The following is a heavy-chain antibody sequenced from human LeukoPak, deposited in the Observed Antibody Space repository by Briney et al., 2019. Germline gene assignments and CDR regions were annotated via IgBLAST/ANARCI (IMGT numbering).Heavy chain of an antibody. J-gene: IGHJ4*02. Sequence: GGSLRLSCAASGFTFSSYSMNWVRQAPRKGLEWGSSISSSSSYIYYADSVKGRFTISRDNAKNSLYLQMNSLRAEDTAVYYCAKIRESIWQACFDYWGEGTLVTISS. V-gene: IGHV3-21*04. CDR1: GFTFSSYS. D-gene: IGHD6-6*01. CDR2: ISSSSSYI. CDR3: AKIRESIWQACFDY.